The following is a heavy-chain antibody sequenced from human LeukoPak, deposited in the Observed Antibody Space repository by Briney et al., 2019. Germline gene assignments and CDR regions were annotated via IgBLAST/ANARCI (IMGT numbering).Heavy chain of an antibody. CDR3: NIAAAGTVFAFDI. CDR2: ISGSGGST. CDR1: GFTFSNYA. Sequence: GGSLRLSCAASGFTFSNYAMSWVRQAPGKGLEWVSAISGSGGSTYYADSVKGRFTISRDNSKNTLYLQMNSLRAEDTAVYYCNIAAAGTVFAFDIWGQGTMVTVSS. J-gene: IGHJ3*02. V-gene: IGHV3-23*01. D-gene: IGHD6-13*01.